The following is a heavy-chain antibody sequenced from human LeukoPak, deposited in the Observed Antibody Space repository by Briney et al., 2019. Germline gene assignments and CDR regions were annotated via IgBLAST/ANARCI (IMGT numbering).Heavy chain of an antibody. CDR1: GYSITSGY. CDR2: IYHSGDT. D-gene: IGHD6-19*01. V-gene: IGHV4-38-2*02. CDR3: ARGTLYSGWSYYFDY. Sequence: SETLSLTCIVSGYSITSGYWGWIRQPPGKGLEWIGSIYHSGDTYYNPSLKSRVTISVDTSKNQFSLKLDSVTAADTAVYYCARGTLYSGWSYYFDYWGQGSQVAVSS. J-gene: IGHJ4*02.